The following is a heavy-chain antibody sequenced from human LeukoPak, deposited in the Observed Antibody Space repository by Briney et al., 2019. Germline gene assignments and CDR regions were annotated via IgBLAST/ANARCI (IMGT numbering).Heavy chain of an antibody. Sequence: GGSLRLSCAASGFTFSSYSMNWVRQAPGKGLEWVSSISSSSSYIHYADSVKGRFTISRDNAKNSLYLQMNSLRAEDTAVYYCARDAGPTPRFDYWGQGTLVTVSS. CDR3: ARDAGPTPRFDY. J-gene: IGHJ4*02. D-gene: IGHD2-15*01. CDR1: GFTFSSYS. CDR2: ISSSSSYI. V-gene: IGHV3-21*01.